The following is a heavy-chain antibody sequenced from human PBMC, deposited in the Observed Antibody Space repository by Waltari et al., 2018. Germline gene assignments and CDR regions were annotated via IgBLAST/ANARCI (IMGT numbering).Heavy chain of an antibody. CDR3: ARDRGRGIYLDS. CDR1: GDSCYSMSSNSW. J-gene: IGHJ4*02. V-gene: IGHV4-4*02. Sequence: QVKLQESGPGLVKPSETLSLTCDVSGDSCYSMSSNSWWRWVRQSPGTGLEWIGQVHRTGRTNYSPSFEGRVTVSIDTSNNQFSLKMAFATAADTALYYCARDRGRGIYLDSWGQGTLVTVSP. CDR2: VHRTGRT. D-gene: IGHD2-15*01.